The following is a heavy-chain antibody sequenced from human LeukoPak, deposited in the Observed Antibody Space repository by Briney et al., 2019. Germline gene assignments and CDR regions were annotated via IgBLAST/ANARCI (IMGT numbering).Heavy chain of an antibody. Sequence: GGSLRLSCAASGFTFSSYSMNWVRQAPGKGLEWVSSISSSSSYIYYADSVKGRFTISRDNAKNSQYLQMNSLRAEDTAVYYCARDAYRSVAFDIWGQGTMVTVSS. CDR1: GFTFSSYS. J-gene: IGHJ3*02. CDR2: ISSSSSYI. CDR3: ARDAYRSVAFDI. V-gene: IGHV3-21*01.